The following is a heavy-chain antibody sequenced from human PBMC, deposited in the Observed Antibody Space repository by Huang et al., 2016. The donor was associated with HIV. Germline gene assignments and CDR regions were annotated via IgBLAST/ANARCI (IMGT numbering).Heavy chain of an antibody. V-gene: IGHV1-69*13. Sequence: QVQLVQSGAEVKKPGSSVKVSCKASGGTFSSYAIRWMRQAPGQGLEWMGGISPMVGTANYAQKFQGRVTITADESTSTAYMELSSLRSEDTAVYYCASANYYDSSGHFKYYFDYWGQGTLVTVSS. J-gene: IGHJ4*02. CDR1: GGTFSSYA. CDR3: ASANYYDSSGHFKYYFDY. CDR2: ISPMVGTA. D-gene: IGHD3-22*01.